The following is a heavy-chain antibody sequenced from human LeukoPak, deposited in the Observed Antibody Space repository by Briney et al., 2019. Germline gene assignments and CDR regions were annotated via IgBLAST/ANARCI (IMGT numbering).Heavy chain of an antibody. V-gene: IGHV3-74*03. CDR2: VQSDGSGS. J-gene: IGHJ4*02. D-gene: IGHD1-26*01. CDR3: ARAQLGTPTDY. CDR1: GFTFSGFA. Sequence: GGSLRLSCAASGFTFSGFAMYWVRQAPGKGLVWVSRVQSDGSGSMYANSVMGRFTISRDNSKNMLYLQMNSLTAEDTAVYFCARAQLGTPTDYWGQGTQVTVSS.